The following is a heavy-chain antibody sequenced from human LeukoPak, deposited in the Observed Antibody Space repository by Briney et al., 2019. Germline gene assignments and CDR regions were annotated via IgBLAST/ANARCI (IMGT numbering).Heavy chain of an antibody. Sequence: SETLSLTCTVSGGSISSSTYYWGWIRQPPGKGLEWIGSIYYSGSTYYNPSLKSRVTISVDTSKNQFSLKLNSVTAADTAVYYCARVWIASGSYYDDRGAFDYWGRGTLVTVSS. D-gene: IGHD1-26*01. CDR3: ARVWIASGSYYDDRGAFDY. J-gene: IGHJ4*02. CDR1: GGSISSSTYY. CDR2: IYYSGST. V-gene: IGHV4-39*07.